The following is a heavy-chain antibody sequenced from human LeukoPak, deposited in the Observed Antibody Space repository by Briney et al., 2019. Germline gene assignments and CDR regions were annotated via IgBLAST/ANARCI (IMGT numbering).Heavy chain of an antibody. J-gene: IGHJ4*02. V-gene: IGHV3-23*01. Sequence: GRSLRLSCAASGFTFSSYAMSWVRQAPGKGLEWVSSISVSGGNTYYADSVKGRFTVSRDNSRNTLYLQMNSLRAEDTAVYYCAKEVSYPGGFDYWGQGTLVTVSS. CDR3: AKEVSYPGGFDY. CDR2: ISVSGGNT. D-gene: IGHD3-16*02. CDR1: GFTFSSYA.